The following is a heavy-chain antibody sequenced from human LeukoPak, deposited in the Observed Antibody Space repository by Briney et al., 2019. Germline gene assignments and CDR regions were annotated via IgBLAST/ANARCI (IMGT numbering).Heavy chain of an antibody. Sequence: PGGSLRLSCAASGFTVSRNYMSWVRQAPGKGLEWIGYIYYSGSTYYYNPSLKSRVTISVDTSKNQFSLKLSSVTAADTAVYYCARGTGYWGQGTLVTVSS. CDR2: IYYSGST. J-gene: IGHJ4*02. CDR3: ARGTGY. CDR1: GFTVSRNY. V-gene: IGHV4-59*06. D-gene: IGHD1-1*01.